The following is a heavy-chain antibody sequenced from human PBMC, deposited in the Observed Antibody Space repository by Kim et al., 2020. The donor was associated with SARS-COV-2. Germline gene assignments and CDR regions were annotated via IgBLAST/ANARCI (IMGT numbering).Heavy chain of an antibody. CDR1: GFTFSDYY. CDR2: ISSSSSYT. V-gene: IGHV3-11*05. Sequence: GGSLRLSCAASGFTFSDYYMSWIRQAPGKGLEWVSYISSSSSYTNYADSVKGRFTISRDNAKNTMYLQMNSLRAEDTAVDYCARDTLSNYDILTGYYSKGGIYYGMDVWGQGTTVTVSS. CDR3: ARDTLSNYDILTGYYSKGGIYYGMDV. J-gene: IGHJ6*02. D-gene: IGHD3-9*01.